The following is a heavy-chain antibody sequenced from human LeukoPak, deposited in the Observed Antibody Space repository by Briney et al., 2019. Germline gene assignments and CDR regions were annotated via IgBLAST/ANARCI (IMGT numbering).Heavy chain of an antibody. CDR2: ISNSGSTI. CDR1: GFTFSSNV. Sequence: GGSLRLSCAASGFTFSSNVMNWVRQAPGKGLEWLSHISNSGSTIYYADSVKGRFTISRDNAKNSLYLQMNSLRAEDTAVYYCATSFGRGALDIWGQGIMVTVSS. D-gene: IGHD3-10*01. CDR3: ATSFGRGALDI. V-gene: IGHV3-48*03. J-gene: IGHJ3*02.